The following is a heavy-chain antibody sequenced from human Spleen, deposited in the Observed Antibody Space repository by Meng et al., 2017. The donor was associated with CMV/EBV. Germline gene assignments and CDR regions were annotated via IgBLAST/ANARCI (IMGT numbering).Heavy chain of an antibody. CDR3: ARDLPNHYFSLDY. D-gene: IGHD3-16*01. Sequence: CKASGYTFTGYYMHWVRQAPGQGLEWMGWINPNTGGTNYAQKFEGSVTMTRDTSISTAYMELNWLRSDDTAVYYCARDLPNHYFSLDYWGQGTLVTVSS. CDR1: GYTFTGYY. V-gene: IGHV1-2*02. J-gene: IGHJ4*02. CDR2: INPNTGGT.